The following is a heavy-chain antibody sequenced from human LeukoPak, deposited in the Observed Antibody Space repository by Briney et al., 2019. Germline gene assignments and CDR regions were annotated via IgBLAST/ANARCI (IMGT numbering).Heavy chain of an antibody. Sequence: SETLSLTCTVSGGSISGYYWSWIRQPPGKGLEWIGYIYYSGSTNYNPSLKSRAIISVDTSKTQFSLKLSSVTAADTAVYYCARGRRWSDYWGQGTLVTVSS. CDR1: GGSISGYY. V-gene: IGHV4-59*08. J-gene: IGHJ4*02. D-gene: IGHD5-24*01. CDR3: ARGRRWSDY. CDR2: IYYSGST.